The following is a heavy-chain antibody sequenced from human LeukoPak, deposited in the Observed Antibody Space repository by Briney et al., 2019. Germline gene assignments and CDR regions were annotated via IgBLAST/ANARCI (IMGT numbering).Heavy chain of an antibody. Sequence: TGRSLRLSCAASGFTFSSYAMHWVRQAPGKGLEWVAVISYDGSNKYYADSVKGRFTISRDNSKNTLYLQMNSLRAEDTAVYYCTRTTGLSGYSSANDAFDIWGQGTMVTVSS. CDR2: ISYDGSNK. J-gene: IGHJ3*02. CDR3: TRTTGLSGYSSANDAFDI. V-gene: IGHV3-30-3*01. D-gene: IGHD5-12*01. CDR1: GFTFSSYA.